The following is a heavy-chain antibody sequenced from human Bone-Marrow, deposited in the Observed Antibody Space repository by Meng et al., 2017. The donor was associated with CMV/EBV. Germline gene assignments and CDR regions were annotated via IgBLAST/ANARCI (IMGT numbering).Heavy chain of an antibody. CDR1: GFTFSSYV. V-gene: IGHV3-23*03. CDR2: IYSGGTST. D-gene: IGHD3-3*01. J-gene: IGHJ6*02. CDR3: ARDRRFLEWLFGDV. Sequence: GESLKISCAASGFTFSSYVMSWVRQAPGKGLEWVSVIYSGGTSTHYADSVKGRFTISRDNSKNTLYLQMNSLRAEDTAVYYCARDRRFLEWLFGDVWGQGTTVTVSS.